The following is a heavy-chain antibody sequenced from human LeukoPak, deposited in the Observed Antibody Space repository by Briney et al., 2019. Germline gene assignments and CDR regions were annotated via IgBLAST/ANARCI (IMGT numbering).Heavy chain of an antibody. V-gene: IGHV3-30*03. J-gene: IGHJ1*01. Sequence: PGGSLTLSCVGSGFSFRTYVMHWVRRAPGKGLEWVAVISKDGRKKYYLASVKGRFTIARGNYKHTLYLQMDSLRTEDTAVYYCAVIYGSGNYLVDSWGQGTGVPVSS. CDR2: ISKDGRKK. D-gene: IGHD3-10*01. CDR1: GFSFRTYV. CDR3: AVIYGSGNYLVDS.